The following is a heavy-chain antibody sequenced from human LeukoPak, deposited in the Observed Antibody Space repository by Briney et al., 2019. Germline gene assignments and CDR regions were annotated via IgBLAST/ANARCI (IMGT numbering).Heavy chain of an antibody. D-gene: IGHD2-2*01. J-gene: IGHJ4*02. Sequence: GGSLRLPCAASGFTFSRYWMTWVRQAPGKGLEWVANIKEDGGQIYYVDSVKGRFTSSRDNAKKSVYLQLNGLRDEDTAVYYCARIGYSSSSLDYWGQGTLVTVSS. CDR2: IKEDGGQI. V-gene: IGHV3-7*01. CDR3: ARIGYSSSSLDY. CDR1: GFTFSRYW.